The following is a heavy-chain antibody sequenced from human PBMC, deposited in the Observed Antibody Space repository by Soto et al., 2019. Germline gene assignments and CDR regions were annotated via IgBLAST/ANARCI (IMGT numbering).Heavy chain of an antibody. CDR3: AGEPNVLSGVRALGGMDV. Sequence: ASVKVSCKASGYTFTSYYMHWMRQAPGQGLEWMGIINPSGGSTSYAQKFQGRVTVTRDTSTSTVYMELSSLRSEDTAVYYCAGEPNVLSGVRALGGMDVWGQGTTVTVSS. CDR1: GYTFTSYY. V-gene: IGHV1-46*01. CDR2: INPSGGST. J-gene: IGHJ6*02. D-gene: IGHD3-10*01.